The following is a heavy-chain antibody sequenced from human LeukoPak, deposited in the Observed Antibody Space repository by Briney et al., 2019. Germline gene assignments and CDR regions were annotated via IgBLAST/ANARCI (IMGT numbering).Heavy chain of an antibody. J-gene: IGHJ4*02. CDR2: ISYDGSNK. V-gene: IGHV3-30*18. D-gene: IGHD3-16*01. CDR3: AKVGGSQGVFDY. CDR1: GFTFSSYG. Sequence: QPGRSLRLSCAASGFTFSSYGMHWVRQAPGKGLEWVAVISYDGSNKYYADSVKGRFTISRDNSKNTLYLQMNSLRAEDTAVYCCAKVGGSQGVFDYWGQGTLVTVSS.